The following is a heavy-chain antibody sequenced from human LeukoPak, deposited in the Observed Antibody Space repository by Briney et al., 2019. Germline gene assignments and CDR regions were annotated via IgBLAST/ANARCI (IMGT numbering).Heavy chain of an antibody. V-gene: IGHV4-61*02. Sequence: ASETLSLTCTVSGNSISSGDYYWSWIRQPAGKGLEWIGRIYTSGSTTYNPSLKSRVTISGDTSENQFSLRLSSVTAADTAVYYCARASYSYDISGWVPFDYWGQGTLVTVSS. J-gene: IGHJ4*02. CDR1: GNSISSGDYY. CDR3: ARASYSYDISGWVPFDY. CDR2: IYTSGST. D-gene: IGHD3-22*01.